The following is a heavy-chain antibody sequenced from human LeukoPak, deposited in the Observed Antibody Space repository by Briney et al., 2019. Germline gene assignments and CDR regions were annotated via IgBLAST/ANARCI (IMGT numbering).Heavy chain of an antibody. V-gene: IGHV4-59*01. D-gene: IGHD2/OR15-2a*01. J-gene: IGHJ4*02. CDR3: ARVPRVIHFDY. CDR2: IYYSGST. Sequence: AETLSLTCTASGGSISSYYWRWLRQPPGKGLEWIGYIYYSGSTNYNPSLKSRVTISVDTSKNQFSLKLSSVTAADTAVYYCARVPRVIHFDYWGQGTLVTVSS. CDR1: GGSISSYY.